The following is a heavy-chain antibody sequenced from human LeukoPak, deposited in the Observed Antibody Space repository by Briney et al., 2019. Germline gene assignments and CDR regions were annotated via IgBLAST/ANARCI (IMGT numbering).Heavy chain of an antibody. CDR3: ARGSPVAGMSVGSS. CDR1: GFTFSSYW. D-gene: IGHD6-19*01. V-gene: IGHV3-74*01. Sequence: GGSLRLSCAASGFTFSSYWMHWVRQAPGKGLVWVSRINSDGSSTSYADPVKGRFTISRDNAKNTLYLQMDSLRAEDTAVYYCARGSPVAGMSVGSSWSQGTLVTVSS. CDR2: INSDGSST. J-gene: IGHJ5*02.